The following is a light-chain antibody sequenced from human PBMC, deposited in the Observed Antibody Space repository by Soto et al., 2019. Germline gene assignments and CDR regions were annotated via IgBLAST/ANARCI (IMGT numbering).Light chain of an antibody. CDR2: AAS. J-gene: IGKJ1*01. CDR3: HQTDSIPET. V-gene: IGKV1-39*01. Sequence: DIQMTQSPSSLSASVGDTVTITCRASQSISLFLNWYQQKPWKAPKLLIYAASSLQSGVPSRYTGNGSGTDVTLTSSSLQPELFAAYYCHQTDSIPETFGQGTKVEIK. CDR1: QSISLF.